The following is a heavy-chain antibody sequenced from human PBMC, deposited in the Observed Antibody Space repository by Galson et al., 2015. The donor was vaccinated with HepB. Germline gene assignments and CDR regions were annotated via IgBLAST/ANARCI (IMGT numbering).Heavy chain of an antibody. CDR3: ARDLRIGDHYYYHGMDV. V-gene: IGHV6-1*01. Sequence: CAISGDSDSNNRGIWNWIRRSPSRGLEGLGRACYRSRWDNDYAVSVKGRITITPDTFKNQFALQLDSVTPEDTAVYYCARDLRIGDHYYYHGMDVWGQGTTVTVSS. D-gene: IGHD3-16*01. J-gene: IGHJ6*02. CDR1: GDSDSNNRGI. CDR2: ACYRSRWDN.